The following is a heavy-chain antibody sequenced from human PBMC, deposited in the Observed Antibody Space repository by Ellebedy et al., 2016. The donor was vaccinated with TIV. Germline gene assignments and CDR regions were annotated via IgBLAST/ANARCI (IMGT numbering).Heavy chain of an antibody. CDR1: GFTFSSYS. Sequence: PGGSLRLSCAASGFTFSSYSMNWVRQAPGKGLEWVSYISSTGSTIYYADSVKGRFTISRDNAKNSVYLQMNSLRAGDTAVYYCAREERGYSRSRFDPWGQGTLVTVSS. CDR2: ISSTGSTI. D-gene: IGHD6-13*01. CDR3: AREERGYSRSRFDP. J-gene: IGHJ5*02. V-gene: IGHV3-48*04.